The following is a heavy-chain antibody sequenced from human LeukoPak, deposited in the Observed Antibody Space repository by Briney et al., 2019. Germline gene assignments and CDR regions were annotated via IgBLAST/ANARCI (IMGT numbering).Heavy chain of an antibody. J-gene: IGHJ4*02. CDR2: ISRDGNTE. D-gene: IGHD5-18*01. Sequence: GGSLRLSCVASGFTFSDYNMHWVRQAPGKGLEWVAIISRDGNTEFYADSVKGRFTISRDNSKNTLYLQMNSLRAEDTAVYYCAKDERLWFDYWGQGTLVTVSS. CDR1: GFTFSDYN. CDR3: AKDERLWFDY. V-gene: IGHV3-30-3*01.